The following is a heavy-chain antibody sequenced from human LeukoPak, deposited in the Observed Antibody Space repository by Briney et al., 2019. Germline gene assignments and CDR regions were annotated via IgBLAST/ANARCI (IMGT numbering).Heavy chain of an antibody. CDR3: ARGAPIRVAVAATFDP. CDR2: INAANGNT. Sequence: GASVKVSCKTSGFTFTTYTMHWVRQAPGQRLEWMGWINAANGNTQYSQKFQGRVTITRDTSASTAYMELSSLRSEDTAVYYCARGAPIRVAVAATFDPWGQGTLVTVPP. CDR1: GFTFTTYT. J-gene: IGHJ5*02. V-gene: IGHV1-3*01. D-gene: IGHD6-19*01.